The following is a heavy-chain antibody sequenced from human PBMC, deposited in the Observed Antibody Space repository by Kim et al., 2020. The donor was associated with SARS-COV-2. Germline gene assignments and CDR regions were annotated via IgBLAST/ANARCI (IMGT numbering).Heavy chain of an antibody. CDR3: ARDRAWELRNWFDS. V-gene: IGHV1-46*01. D-gene: IGHD1-26*01. Sequence: AQKFQGRVAMTRETATSRVYLELSSRRSEDTAVYYCARDRAWELRNWFDSWGQGTLVTVSS. J-gene: IGHJ5*01.